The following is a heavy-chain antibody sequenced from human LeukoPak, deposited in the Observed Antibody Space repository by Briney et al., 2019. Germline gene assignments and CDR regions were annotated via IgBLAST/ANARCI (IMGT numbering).Heavy chain of an antibody. D-gene: IGHD5-18*01. J-gene: IGHJ5*02. Sequence: ASETLSLTCTVSGGSISSSSYYWGWIRQPPGKGLEWIGSIYYSGSTYYNPSLKSRVTISVDTSKNQFSLKLSSVTAADTAVYYCASARSEIQLWFRGNWFDPWGQGTLVTVSS. V-gene: IGHV4-39*07. CDR3: ASARSEIQLWFRGNWFDP. CDR1: GGSISSSSYY. CDR2: IYYSGST.